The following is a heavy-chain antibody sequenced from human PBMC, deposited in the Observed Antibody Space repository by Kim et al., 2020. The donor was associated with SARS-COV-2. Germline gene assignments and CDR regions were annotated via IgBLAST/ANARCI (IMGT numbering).Heavy chain of an antibody. Sequence: SWKGRFTISRNNSKNTVYLQMNSLRAEDTAVYYCAKWVSYSGSGWDGPDYWGQGTLVTVSS. J-gene: IGHJ4*02. D-gene: IGHD6-19*01. CDR3: AKWVSYSGSGWDGPDY. V-gene: IGHV3-23*01.